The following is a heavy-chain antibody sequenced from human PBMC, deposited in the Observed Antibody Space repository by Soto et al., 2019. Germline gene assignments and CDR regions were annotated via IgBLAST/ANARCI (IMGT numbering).Heavy chain of an antibody. V-gene: IGHV3-23*01. CDR2: IRGSGGNT. J-gene: IGHJ4*02. CDR3: AKLPAAQSYFDF. Sequence: GGSLRLSCAASGFTVSSYAMSWVRQAPGKGLEWVSGIRGSGGNTYNADSVKGRFTISRDNSKNTLYLQMNSLRADDTAVYYCAKLPAAQSYFDFWGQGTLVTVSS. D-gene: IGHD2-2*01. CDR1: GFTVSSYA.